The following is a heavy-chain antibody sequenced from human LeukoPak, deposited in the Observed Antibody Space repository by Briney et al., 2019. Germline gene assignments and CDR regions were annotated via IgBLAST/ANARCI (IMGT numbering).Heavy chain of an antibody. Sequence: ASVKVSCKASGYTFTSYGISWVRQAPGQGLEWMGWINTNTGNPTYAQGFTGRFVFSLDTSVSTAYLQISSLKAEDTAVYYCARTGREGPFDYWGQGTLVTASS. CDR3: ARTGREGPFDY. CDR2: INTNTGNP. V-gene: IGHV7-4-1*02. CDR1: GYTFTSYG. D-gene: IGHD1-26*01. J-gene: IGHJ4*02.